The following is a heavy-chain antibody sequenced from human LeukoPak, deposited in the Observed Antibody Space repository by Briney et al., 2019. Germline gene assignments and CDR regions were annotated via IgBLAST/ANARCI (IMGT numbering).Heavy chain of an antibody. D-gene: IGHD1-1*01. J-gene: IGHJ3*02. CDR3: ARDGGRTHDAFDI. Sequence: SETLSLTCTVSGGSISSYYWGWIRQPPGEGLEWIGNIYFSGSTYYNPSLKSRVTISVDTSKNQFSLKLTSVTAADTAVYYCARDGGRTHDAFDIWGQGTMVTVSS. CDR1: GGSISSYY. V-gene: IGHV4-39*07. CDR2: IYFSGST.